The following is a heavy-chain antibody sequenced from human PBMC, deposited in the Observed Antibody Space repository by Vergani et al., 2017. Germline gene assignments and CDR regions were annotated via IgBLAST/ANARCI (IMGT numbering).Heavy chain of an antibody. V-gene: IGHV5-10-1*01. CDR3: ARQVGLRWSGY. J-gene: IGHJ4*02. D-gene: IGHD4-23*01. CDR1: GYSFTGYW. Sequence: EVQLVESGGGLVKPGESLRISCKGSGYSFTGYWISWVRQMPVKGLEWMGRIAPSDSYTNYSPSFQGHVTISADKSISTAYMQWSSLKASDTAMYDCARQVGLRWSGYWGEGTLVTVSS. CDR2: IAPSDSYT.